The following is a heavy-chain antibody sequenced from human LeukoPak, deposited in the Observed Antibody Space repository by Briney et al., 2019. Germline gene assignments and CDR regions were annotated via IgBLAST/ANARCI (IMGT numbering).Heavy chain of an antibody. J-gene: IGHJ4*02. CDR1: GFNFNSFS. Sequence: GGSVTLSCAAYGFNFNSFSMKWVRQAPGKGLEWVSYISSSGDNIQYSDSVEGRFTASRHNAKNSLYLQMNSLRAEDTAVYYCAKDQGRSSTSQEFDYWGQGTLVTVSS. V-gene: IGHV3-48*01. D-gene: IGHD2-2*01. CDR3: AKDQGRSSTSQEFDY. CDR2: ISSSGDNI.